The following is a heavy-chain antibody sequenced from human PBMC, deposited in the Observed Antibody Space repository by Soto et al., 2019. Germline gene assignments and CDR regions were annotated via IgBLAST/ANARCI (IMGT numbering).Heavy chain of an antibody. V-gene: IGHV3-23*01. CDR3: AKDFPLPFYYDSSGFDY. J-gene: IGHJ4*02. CDR1: GFTFSSYS. D-gene: IGHD3-22*01. Sequence: GGSLRLSWAASGFTFSSYSMSWVRQAPGKGLEWVSAISGSGGSTYYADSVKGRFTISRDNSKNTLYLQMNSLRAEDTAVYYCAKDFPLPFYYDSSGFDYWGQGTMVNVSS. CDR2: ISGSGGST.